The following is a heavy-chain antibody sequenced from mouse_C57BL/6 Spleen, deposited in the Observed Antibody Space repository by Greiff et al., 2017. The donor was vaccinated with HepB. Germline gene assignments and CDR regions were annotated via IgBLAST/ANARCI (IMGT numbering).Heavy chain of an antibody. CDR1: GYTFTDYY. CDR3: ARGDDYGGWFAY. V-gene: IGHV1-26*01. J-gene: IGHJ3*01. Sequence: EVQLQQSGPELVKPGASVKISCKASGYTFTDYYMNWVKQSHGKSLEWIGDINPNNGGTSYNQKFKGKATLTVDKSSSKAYMELRSLTSEDSAVYYCARGDDYGGWFAYWGQGTLVTVSA. D-gene: IGHD2-4*01. CDR2: INPNNGGT.